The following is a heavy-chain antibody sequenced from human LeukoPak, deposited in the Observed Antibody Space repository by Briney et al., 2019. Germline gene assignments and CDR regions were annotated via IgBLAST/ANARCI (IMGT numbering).Heavy chain of an antibody. Sequence: SGPTLVKPTQTLTLTCTFSGFSLSTSGVGVGWIRQPPGKALEWLALIYWDDDKRYSPSLKSRLTITKDTSKNQVVLTMTNMDPVDTATYYCAHILQQLLGEPFDYWGQGTLVTVSS. CDR1: GFSLSTSGVG. CDR2: IYWDDDK. CDR3: AHILQQLLGEPFDY. J-gene: IGHJ4*02. D-gene: IGHD6-13*01. V-gene: IGHV2-5*02.